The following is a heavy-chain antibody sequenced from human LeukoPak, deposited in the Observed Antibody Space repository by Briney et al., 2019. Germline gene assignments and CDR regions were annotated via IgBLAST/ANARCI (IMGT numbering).Heavy chain of an antibody. V-gene: IGHV4-4*02. D-gene: IGHD3-22*01. CDR3: ARRNYYDSTGYYNN. J-gene: IGHJ4*02. CDR2: IHQSGST. CDR1: GGSISSDNW. Sequence: PSGTLSLTCAVSGGSISSDNWWSWVRQPPGKELEWVGEIHQSGSTNYNPSLKSRVTITVDKSKSQFSLKLGSVTAADTAVYYCARRNYYDSTGYYNNWGGGTLVTVSS.